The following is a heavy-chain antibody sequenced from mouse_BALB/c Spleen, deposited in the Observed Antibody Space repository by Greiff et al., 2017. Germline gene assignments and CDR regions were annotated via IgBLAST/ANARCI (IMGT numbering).Heavy chain of an antibody. V-gene: IGHV14-3*02. CDR3: ARLCTTVVPYAMDY. CDR1: GFNIKDTY. J-gene: IGHJ4*01. D-gene: IGHD1-1*01. Sequence: EVQLQQSGAELVKPGASVKLSCTASGFNIKDTYMHWVKQRPEKGLEWIGRIDSANGNTKYDPKFQGKATITAATSSNTAYLQLRSLTSEDTAVYYCARLCTTVVPYAMDYWGQGTSVTVSS. CDR2: IDSANGNT.